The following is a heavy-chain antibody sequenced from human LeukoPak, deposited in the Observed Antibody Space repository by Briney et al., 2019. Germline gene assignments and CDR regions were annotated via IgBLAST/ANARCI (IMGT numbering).Heavy chain of an antibody. Sequence: GGSLRLSCSVSGFTFSGYAMHWVRQAPGKGMEYVSAISSNGGSIYYADSVKGRFTISRDNSKNKLYLQMSSLRAEDTAVYYCVKGRGGYSSGWSYFDYWGQGTLVTVSS. V-gene: IGHV3-64D*06. CDR3: VKGRGGYSSGWSYFDY. D-gene: IGHD6-19*01. CDR2: ISSNGGSI. CDR1: GFTFSGYA. J-gene: IGHJ4*02.